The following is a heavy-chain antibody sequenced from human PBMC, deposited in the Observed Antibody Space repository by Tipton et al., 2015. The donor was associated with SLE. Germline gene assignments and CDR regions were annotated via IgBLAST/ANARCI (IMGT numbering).Heavy chain of an antibody. V-gene: IGHV1-18*01. J-gene: IGHJ3*02. Sequence: QSGAEVKKPGASVKVSCKASGYTFTNYAISWVRQAPGQGLEWMGWISPYSGKTNYAQKFQGRATVTTDTSTSTAYMELRSLTSDDTGVYYCARGLRHLNSDPYKDRAPLNIWGQGTMVTISS. CDR1: GYTFTNYA. D-gene: IGHD2/OR15-2a*01. CDR2: ISPYSGKT. CDR3: ARGLRHLNSDPYKDRAPLNI.